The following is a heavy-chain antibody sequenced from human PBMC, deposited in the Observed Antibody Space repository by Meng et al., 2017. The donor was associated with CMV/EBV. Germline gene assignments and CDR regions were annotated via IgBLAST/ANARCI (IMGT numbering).Heavy chain of an antibody. CDR3: ARTNGNHPRDPPSYFDH. CDR2: IDWDDDK. CDR1: GFSLRTTGMR. Sequence: SGPTLVKPTQTLTLTCTFSGFSLRTTGMRVSWIRQPPGKALEWLARIDWDDDKFYRTSLKSRLAISKDTSKHQVVLTMTNVDPVDTAAYFCARTNGNHPRDPPSYFDHWGQGTLVTVSS. D-gene: IGHD1-14*01. J-gene: IGHJ4*02. V-gene: IGHV2-70D*14.